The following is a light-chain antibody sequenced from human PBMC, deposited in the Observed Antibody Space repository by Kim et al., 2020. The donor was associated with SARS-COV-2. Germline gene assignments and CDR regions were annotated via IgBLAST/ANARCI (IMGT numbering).Light chain of an antibody. CDR1: SGSVATSYY. V-gene: IGLV8-61*01. CDR2: STN. CDR3: VLYMGSGIWV. J-gene: IGLJ3*02. Sequence: KVTLTCGLSSGSVATSYYPSWYQQTPGQAPRTLIYSTNTRSSGVPDRFSGSILGNKAALTITGAQADDESDYYCVLYMGSGIWVFGGGTQLTVL.